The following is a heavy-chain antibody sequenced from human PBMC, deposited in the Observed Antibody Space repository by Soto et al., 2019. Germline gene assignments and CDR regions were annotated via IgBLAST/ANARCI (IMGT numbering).Heavy chain of an antibody. V-gene: IGHV3-30*18. CDR3: AKEGSPKVSRWDDY. CDR2: ISHEGGTQ. CDR1: GFTFSDDG. Sequence: GGSLKLSCAASGFTFSDDGIDWIRQAPGKGLEWVAVISHEGGTQYYADSVRRRFTVSRDNSQNILYLQMDSLRPEDTAVYFCAKEGSPKVSRWDDYWGQGTLVTV. J-gene: IGHJ4*02. D-gene: IGHD1-26*01.